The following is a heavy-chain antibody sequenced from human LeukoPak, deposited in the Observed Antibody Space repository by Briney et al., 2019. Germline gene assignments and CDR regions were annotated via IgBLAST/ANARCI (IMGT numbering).Heavy chain of an antibody. CDR3: ARDYVYALDY. CDR2: ISGDDNAK. J-gene: IGHJ4*02. V-gene: IGHV3-48*01. Sequence: GGSLRLSCAASGFSFSSYSINWVRQAPGKGLEWGSYISGDDNAKHYTDSGKGRFTISRDNAKNALYLQMNSQRAEDTAVYLCARDYVYALDYWGQGTLVTVSS. D-gene: IGHD1-14*01. CDR1: GFSFSSYS.